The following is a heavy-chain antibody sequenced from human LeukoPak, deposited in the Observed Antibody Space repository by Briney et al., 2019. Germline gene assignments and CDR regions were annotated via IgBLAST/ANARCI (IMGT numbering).Heavy chain of an antibody. V-gene: IGHV1-2*02. J-gene: IGHJ5*02. D-gene: IGHD4-4*01. CDR3: ARETTVTTNWFDP. CDR2: INPNSGGT. Sequence: ASVKVSCKASGGTFSSYAISWVRQAPGQGLEWVGWINPNSGGTNYAQKFQGRVTMTRDTSISTAYMELSRLRSDDTAVYYCARETTVTTNWFDPWGQGTLVTVSS. CDR1: GGTFSSYA.